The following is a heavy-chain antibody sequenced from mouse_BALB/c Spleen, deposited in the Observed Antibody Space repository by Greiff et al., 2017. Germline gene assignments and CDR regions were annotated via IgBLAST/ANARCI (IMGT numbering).Heavy chain of an antibody. Sequence: VQLQQSGAELLRSGASVKLSCTASGFNIKDYYMHWVKQRPEQGLEWIGWIDPENGDTEYAPKFQGKATMTADTSSNTAYLQLSSLTSEDTAVYYCNYGSSPHWYFDVWGAGTTVTVSS. J-gene: IGHJ1*01. CDR1: GFNIKDYY. D-gene: IGHD1-1*01. CDR3: NYGSSPHWYFDV. CDR2: IDPENGDT. V-gene: IGHV14-4*02.